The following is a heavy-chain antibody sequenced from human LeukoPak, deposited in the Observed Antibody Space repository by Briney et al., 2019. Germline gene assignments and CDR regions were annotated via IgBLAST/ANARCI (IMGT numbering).Heavy chain of an antibody. CDR3: ARGVVYPAWSGPHWSDY. Sequence: GGSLRLSCAASGFTFSSYWMSWVRQAPGKGPEWVAHIKQDASQEYHVDSVKGRYTISRDNAKNSLYLQMNSLRAEDTAVYYCARGVVYPAWSGPHWSDYWGQGALVTVSS. CDR1: GFTFSSYW. CDR2: IKQDASQE. J-gene: IGHJ4*02. D-gene: IGHD3-3*01. V-gene: IGHV3-7*01.